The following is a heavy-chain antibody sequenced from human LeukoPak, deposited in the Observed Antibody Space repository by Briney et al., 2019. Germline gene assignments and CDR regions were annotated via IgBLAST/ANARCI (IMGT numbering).Heavy chain of an antibody. V-gene: IGHV1-18*01. J-gene: IGHJ4*02. CDR3: ARQVDTTIALPAY. CDR2: ISTYNYNT. D-gene: IGHD5-18*01. Sequence: ASVKVSCKTPGYTFTSYGVSWVRQAPGQRLEWMGWISTYNYNTNYAQKFRGRVTMTRDTSTSTVYMELRSLRSEDTAIYYCARQVDTTIALPAYWGQGTLVTVSS. CDR1: GYTFTSYG.